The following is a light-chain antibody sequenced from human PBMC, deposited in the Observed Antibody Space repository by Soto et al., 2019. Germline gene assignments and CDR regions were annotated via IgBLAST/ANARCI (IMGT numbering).Light chain of an antibody. V-gene: IGKV1-27*01. CDR2: AAS. CDR1: QGIRKY. J-gene: IGKJ3*01. CDR3: QKYSSAPFT. Sequence: DIQMTQSPSSLSASVGDRVTITCRASQGIRKYLAWYQQRPGKVPKLLIYAASTLQSGVPSRFSGSGSGTDFTLTISSLQPEDVAAYYCQKYSSAPFTFGPGTKVDIK.